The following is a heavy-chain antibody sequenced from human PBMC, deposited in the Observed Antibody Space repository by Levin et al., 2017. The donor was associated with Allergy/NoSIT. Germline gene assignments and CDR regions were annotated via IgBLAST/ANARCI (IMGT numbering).Heavy chain of an antibody. J-gene: IGHJ4*02. CDR2: IIPIFGTA. D-gene: IGHD3-16*02. V-gene: IGHV1-69*13. Sequence: ASVKVSCKASGGTFSSYAISWVRQAPGQGLEWMGGIIPIFGTANYAQKFQGRVTITADESTSTAYMELSSLRSEDTAVYYCARQLRLGEVSWGYFDYWGQGTLVTVSS. CDR1: GGTFSSYA. CDR3: ARQLRLGEVSWGYFDY.